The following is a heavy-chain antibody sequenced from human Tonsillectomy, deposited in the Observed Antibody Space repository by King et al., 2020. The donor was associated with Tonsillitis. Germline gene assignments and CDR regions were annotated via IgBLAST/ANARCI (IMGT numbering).Heavy chain of an antibody. Sequence: VQLVESGGGLVQPGGSLRLSCAASGFTFRSYAMSWVRQAPGKGLEWVSVIYSGENNTYYGDSVKGRFTISRDDSKNTVYLQMNSLRAEDTAVYYCATESPFPVVVAATPFDYWGQGTLVTVSS. V-gene: IGHV3-23*03. J-gene: IGHJ4*02. D-gene: IGHD2-15*01. CDR3: ATESPFPVVVAATPFDY. CDR2: IYSGENNT. CDR1: GFTFRSYA.